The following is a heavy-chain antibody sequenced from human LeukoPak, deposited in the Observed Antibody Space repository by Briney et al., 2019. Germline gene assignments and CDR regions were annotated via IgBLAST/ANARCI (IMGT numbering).Heavy chain of an antibody. Sequence: ASVKVSCKASGYTFTSYGISWVRRAPGQGLEWMGWISAYNGNTNYAQKLQGRVTMTTDTSTSTAYMELRSLRSDDTAVYYCARAGLYYYDSSSYSGWFDPWGQGTLVTVSS. V-gene: IGHV1-18*01. CDR3: ARAGLYYYDSSSYSGWFDP. J-gene: IGHJ5*02. CDR1: GYTFTSYG. D-gene: IGHD3-22*01. CDR2: ISAYNGNT.